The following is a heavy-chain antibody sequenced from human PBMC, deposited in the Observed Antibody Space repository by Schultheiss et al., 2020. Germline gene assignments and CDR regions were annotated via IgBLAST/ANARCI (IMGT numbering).Heavy chain of an antibody. CDR2: IYYSGST. D-gene: IGHD4-23*01. J-gene: IGHJ6*03. Sequence: SETLSLTCTVSGGSISSYYWSWIRQPPGKGLEWIGYIYYSGSTNYNPSLKSRVTISVDTSKNQFSLKLSSVTAADTAVYYCARAYGGNHYYYYMDVWGKGTTVTVSS. CDR1: GGSISSYY. V-gene: IGHV4-59*12. CDR3: ARAYGGNHYYYYMDV.